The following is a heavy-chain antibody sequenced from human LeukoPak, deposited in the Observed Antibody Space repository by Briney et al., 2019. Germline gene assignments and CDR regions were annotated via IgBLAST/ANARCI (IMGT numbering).Heavy chain of an antibody. CDR3: ARGPSSGWYDDYYYYYMDV. CDR1: GYTFTSYY. Sequence: ASVKVSCKASGYTFTSYYMHWVRQAPGQGLEWMGIINPSGGSTSYAQKFQGRVTMTRDMSTSTVYMELSSLRSEDTAVYYCARGPSSGWYDDYYYYYMDVWGKGTTVTISS. V-gene: IGHV1-46*01. CDR2: INPSGGST. J-gene: IGHJ6*03. D-gene: IGHD6-19*01.